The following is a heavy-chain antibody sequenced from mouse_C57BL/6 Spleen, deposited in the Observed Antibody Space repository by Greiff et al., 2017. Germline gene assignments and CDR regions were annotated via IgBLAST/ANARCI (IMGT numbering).Heavy chain of an antibody. CDR1: GYTFTSYW. J-gene: IGHJ2*01. CDR3: ARWGTVVGTRGCDY. Sequence: QVQLQQPGAELVKPGASVKLSCKASGYTFTSYWMHWVKQRPGQGLEWIGMIHPNSGSTNYNEKFKSKATLTVDKSSSTAYMQLSSLTSEDSAVYYGARWGTVVGTRGCDYWGQGTTLTGSS. D-gene: IGHD1-1*01. V-gene: IGHV1-64*01. CDR2: IHPNSGST.